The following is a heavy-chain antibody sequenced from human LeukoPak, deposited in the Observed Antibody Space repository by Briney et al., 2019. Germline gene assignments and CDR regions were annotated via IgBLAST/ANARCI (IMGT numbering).Heavy chain of an antibody. J-gene: IGHJ4*02. CDR1: GYTFTSYD. V-gene: IGHV1-8*01. Sequence: ASVKVSCKASGYTFTSYDINWVRQATGQGLEWMGWMNPNSGNTGYAQKFQGRVTMTRNTSISTAYMELSSLRSEDTAVYYCARVPQGSYVGWAISYYFGYWGQGTLVTVSS. D-gene: IGHD3-10*01. CDR2: MNPNSGNT. CDR3: ARVPQGSYVGWAISYYFGY.